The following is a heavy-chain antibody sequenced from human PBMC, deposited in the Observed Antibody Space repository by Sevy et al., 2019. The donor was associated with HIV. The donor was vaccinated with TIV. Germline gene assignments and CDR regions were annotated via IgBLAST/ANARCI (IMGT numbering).Heavy chain of an antibody. CDR1: GGSIGRNSYD. V-gene: IGHV4-39*01. Sequence: SETLSLTCIVSGGSIGRNSYDWGWIRQSPGKGLEWIGSIFFSGRTNYATSLKSRLTISVDKSKTQLSPEMGSVTATDTALYYCARHGGLVDRGFDYWGQGTLVTVSS. CDR3: ARHGGLVDRGFDY. D-gene: IGHD3-10*01. CDR2: IFFSGRT. J-gene: IGHJ4*02.